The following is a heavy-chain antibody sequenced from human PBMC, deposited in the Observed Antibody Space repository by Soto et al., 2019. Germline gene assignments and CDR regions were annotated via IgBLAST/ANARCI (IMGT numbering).Heavy chain of an antibody. CDR1: GGSISSGGYY. CDR3: ARDPWASLVVTKANYYYYGMDV. V-gene: IGHV4-31*03. CDR2: IYYSGST. Sequence: SETLSLTCTVFGGSISSGGYYWSWIRQHPGKGLEWIGYIYYSGSTYYNPSLKSRVTISVDTSKNQFSLKLSSVTAADTAVYYCARDPWASLVVTKANYYYYGMDVWGQGTTVTVSS. J-gene: IGHJ6*02. D-gene: IGHD2-21*02.